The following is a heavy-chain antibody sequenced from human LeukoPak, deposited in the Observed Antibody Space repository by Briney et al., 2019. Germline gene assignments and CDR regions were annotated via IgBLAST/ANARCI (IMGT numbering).Heavy chain of an antibody. J-gene: IGHJ5*02. V-gene: IGHV3-66*01. D-gene: IGHD2-15*01. Sequence: GGSLRLSCAASGFTVSSNYMSWVRQAPGKGLEWVSFIYSDGSTNYADSVKGRFTISRDNSKNTLYLQMNSLRAGDTAVYYCARANGILWGNWFDPWGQGTLVTVSS. CDR1: GFTVSSNY. CDR2: IYSDGST. CDR3: ARANGILWGNWFDP.